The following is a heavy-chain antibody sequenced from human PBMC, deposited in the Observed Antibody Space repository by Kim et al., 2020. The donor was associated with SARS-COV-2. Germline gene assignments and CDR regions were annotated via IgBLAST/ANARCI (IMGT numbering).Heavy chain of an antibody. CDR2: ISWNSGSI. J-gene: IGHJ4*02. Sequence: GGSLRLSCAASGFTFDDYAMHWVRQAPGKGLEWVSGISWNSGSIGYADSVKGRFTISRDNAKNSLYLQMNSLRAEDTALYYCAKDATPRLRTRYFDYWGQGTLVTVSS. CDR3: AKDATPRLRTRYFDY. D-gene: IGHD1-7*01. V-gene: IGHV3-9*01. CDR1: GFTFDDYA.